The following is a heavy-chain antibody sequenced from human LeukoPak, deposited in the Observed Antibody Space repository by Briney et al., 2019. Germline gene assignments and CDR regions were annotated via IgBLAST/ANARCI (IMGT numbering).Heavy chain of an antibody. CDR3: AELGITMIGGV. Sequence: GGSLRLSCAASGFTFSIYSMSWVRQAPGKGLEWVSYISSSNKYIYYADSVKGRFTISRDNAKNSLYLQMNSLRAEDTAVYYCAELGITMIGGVWGKGTTVTISS. V-gene: IGHV3-21*01. J-gene: IGHJ6*04. CDR1: GFTFSIYS. D-gene: IGHD3-10*02. CDR2: ISSSNKYI.